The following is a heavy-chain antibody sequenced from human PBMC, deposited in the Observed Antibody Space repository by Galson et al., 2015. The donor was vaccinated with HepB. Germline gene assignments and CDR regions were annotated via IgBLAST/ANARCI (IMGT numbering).Heavy chain of an antibody. CDR2: ISGSGGST. V-gene: IGHV3-23*01. D-gene: IGHD6-19*01. CDR3: AKDLEASSGWSRPPVDYFDY. CDR1: GFTFSSYA. Sequence: SLRLSCAASGFTFSSYAMSWVRQAPGKGLEWVPAISGSGGSTYYADSVKGRFTISRDNSKNTLYLQMNSLRAEDTAVYYCAKDLEASSGWSRPPVDYFDYWGQGTLVTVSS. J-gene: IGHJ4*02.